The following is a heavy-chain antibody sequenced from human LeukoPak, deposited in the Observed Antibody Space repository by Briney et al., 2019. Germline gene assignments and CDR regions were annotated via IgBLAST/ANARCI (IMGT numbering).Heavy chain of an antibody. D-gene: IGHD3-22*01. J-gene: IGHJ4*02. CDR2: ISAYNGNT. Sequence: ASVKVSCKASGYTFTSYGISWVRQAPGQGLEWMGWISAYNGNTNYAQKLQGRVTMTTDTSTSTAYMELRSLRSDDTAVYYCARGGLTRYYYDSSGHWSFDYWGQGTLVTVSS. CDR3: ARGGLTRYYYDSSGHWSFDY. CDR1: GYTFTSYG. V-gene: IGHV1-18*01.